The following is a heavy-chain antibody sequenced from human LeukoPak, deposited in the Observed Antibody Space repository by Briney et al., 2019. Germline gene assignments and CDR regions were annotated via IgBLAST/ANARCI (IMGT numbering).Heavy chain of an antibody. CDR2: IYHSGSA. J-gene: IGHJ4*02. D-gene: IGHD6-13*01. V-gene: IGHV4-38-2*02. CDR1: GYSIDNGYY. CDR3: ARERVAAAGFRHFDY. Sequence: SETLSLTCSVSGYSIDNGYYWAWIRQPPGKGLEWIGSIYHSGSAYYNPSLKSRVTISVDTSKNQFSLKLSSVTAADTAVYYCARERVAAAGFRHFDYWGQGTLVTVSS.